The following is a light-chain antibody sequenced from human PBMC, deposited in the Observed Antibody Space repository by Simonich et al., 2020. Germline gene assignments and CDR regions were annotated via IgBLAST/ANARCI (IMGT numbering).Light chain of an antibody. J-gene: IGKJ5*01. CDR1: QSVLYSSNNKNY. CDR2: WAS. CDR3: QQYYSTPIT. V-gene: IGKV4-1*01. Sequence: DIVMTQSPDSLAVSLGERAPITCKSSQSVLYSSNNKNYIAWYQQKPGQPPKMLIYWASTRESGVPDRFSGSGSGTDFTLTISSLQSEDVAVYYCQQYYSTPITFGQGTRLEIK.